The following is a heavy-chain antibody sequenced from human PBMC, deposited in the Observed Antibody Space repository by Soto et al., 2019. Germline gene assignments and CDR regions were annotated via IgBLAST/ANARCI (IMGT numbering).Heavy chain of an antibody. CDR1: GDSLSSGGYY. CDR3: ARDYSGGYYWFDP. CDR2: IFSRGTT. D-gene: IGHD6-19*01. V-gene: IGHV4-31*03. J-gene: IGHJ5*02. Sequence: QVQLQESGPGLVKPSQTLSLTCTVSGDSLSSGGYYWTWIRQHPGKGLAWIGYIFSRGTTYFNPSLKSRLCMSVYTSKNQFSLTLISVTAAATAVYYCARDYSGGYYWFDPWGQGTLVTVSS.